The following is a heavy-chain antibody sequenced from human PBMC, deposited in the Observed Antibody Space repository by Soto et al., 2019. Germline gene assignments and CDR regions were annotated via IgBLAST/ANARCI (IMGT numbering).Heavy chain of an antibody. CDR1: GYTFSKFG. J-gene: IGHJ6*02. CDR2: ISPYNGNT. CDR3: ARPLDYYYYAMDA. V-gene: IGHV1-18*01. Sequence: ASVKVSCKASGYTFSKFGIIWVRQAPGQGLEWMGWISPYNGNTNYAQMFQGRLTMTTDTSTTSAYMELRSLRSDDTAVYYCARPLDYYYYAMDAWGQGTTVTVSS.